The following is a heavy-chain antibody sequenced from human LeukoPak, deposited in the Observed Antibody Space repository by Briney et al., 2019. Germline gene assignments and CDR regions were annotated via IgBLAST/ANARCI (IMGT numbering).Heavy chain of an antibody. D-gene: IGHD6-19*01. CDR2: MNPNSGNT. CDR3: ARGAVAVTDAFDI. Sequence: ASVKVSCKASGYTFTSYDINWVRQATGQGLEWMGWMNPNSGNTGYAQKFQGRVTMTRNTSISTAYMELSSLSSEDTAVYYCARGAVAVTDAFDIWGQGTMVTVSS. V-gene: IGHV1-8*01. J-gene: IGHJ3*02. CDR1: GYTFTSYD.